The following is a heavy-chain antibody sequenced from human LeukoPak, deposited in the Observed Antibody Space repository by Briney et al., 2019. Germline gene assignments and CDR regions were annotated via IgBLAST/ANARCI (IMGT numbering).Heavy chain of an antibody. CDR1: GGSISSYY. J-gene: IGHJ3*02. CDR3: ARDLVTIFGVGAFDI. Sequence: PSETLSLTCTVSGGSISSYYWSWIRQPPGKGLEWIGYIHYSGSTNYNPSLKSRLTISVDTSKNQFSLKLSSVTAADTAVYYCARDLVTIFGVGAFDIWGQGTMVTVSS. D-gene: IGHD3-3*01. CDR2: IHYSGST. V-gene: IGHV4-59*01.